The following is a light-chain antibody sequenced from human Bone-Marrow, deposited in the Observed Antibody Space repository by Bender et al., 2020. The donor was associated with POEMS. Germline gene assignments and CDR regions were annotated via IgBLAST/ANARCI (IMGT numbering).Light chain of an antibody. CDR3: QAWGSPVV. V-gene: IGLV3-1*01. CDR1: VLAKQY. J-gene: IGLJ3*02. CDR2: KDS. Sequence: SYELTQPPSVSVSPGQTARITCSGDVLAKQYAFWYRQRPGQAPVLLIYKDSERPSGIPERFSGSNSGNTATLTISGTQAMDEADYYCQAWGSPVVFGGGTKLTVL.